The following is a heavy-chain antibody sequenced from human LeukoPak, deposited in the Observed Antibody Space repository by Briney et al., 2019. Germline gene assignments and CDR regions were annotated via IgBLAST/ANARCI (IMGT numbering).Heavy chain of an antibody. J-gene: IGHJ4*02. V-gene: IGHV3-30*18. D-gene: IGHD3-10*01. CDR1: GFTFSSYG. CDR3: AKDAGSMVQSN. CDR2: ISYDGSNK. Sequence: PGRSLRLSCAASGFTFSSYGMHWVRQAPGKGLEWVAVISYDGSNKYYADSVKGRFTISRDNSKNTLYLQMNSLRAEDTAVYYCAKDAGSMVQSNWGQGTLVTVSS.